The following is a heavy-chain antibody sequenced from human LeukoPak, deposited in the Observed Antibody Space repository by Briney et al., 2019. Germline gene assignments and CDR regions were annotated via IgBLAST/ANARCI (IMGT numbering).Heavy chain of an antibody. CDR3: AISRPYDSSGYYNYYYYYMDV. J-gene: IGHJ6*03. D-gene: IGHD3-22*01. V-gene: IGHV1-18*01. CDR2: ISAYNGNT. Sequence: GASVKVSRKASGYTFTSYGISWVRQAPGQGLEWMGWISAYNGNTNYAQKFQGRVTMTTDTSTSTAYMELRSLRSDDTAVYYCAISRPYDSSGYYNYYYYYMDVWGKGTTVTISS. CDR1: GYTFTSYG.